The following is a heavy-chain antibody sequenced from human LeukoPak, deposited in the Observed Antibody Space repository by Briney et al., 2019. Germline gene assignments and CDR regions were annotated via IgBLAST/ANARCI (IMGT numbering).Heavy chain of an antibody. CDR1: GGSISSYY. Sequence: PSETLSLTCTVSGGSISSYYWSWIRQPPGKGLEWIGYIYYSGSTNYNPSLKSRVTISVDTSKNQFSLKLSSVTAADTAVYYCARSIAVAGTNFDYWGQGTLVTVSS. D-gene: IGHD6-19*01. V-gene: IGHV4-59*01. J-gene: IGHJ4*02. CDR3: ARSIAVAGTNFDY. CDR2: IYYSGST.